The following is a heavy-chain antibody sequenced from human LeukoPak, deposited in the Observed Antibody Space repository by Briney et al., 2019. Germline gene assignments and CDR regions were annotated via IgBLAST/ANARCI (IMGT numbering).Heavy chain of an antibody. D-gene: IGHD4-17*01. CDR1: VHIFTGYY. Sequence: ASVKVSYKASVHIFTGYYMHWVRQAPVQGLERMGWINPNSGGTNYAQKFQGWVTMTRDTSISTAYMELSRLRSDDTAVYYCARGATVTTWVSYYYYGMDVWGKGTTVTVSS. J-gene: IGHJ6*04. V-gene: IGHV1-2*04. CDR2: INPNSGGT. CDR3: ARGATVTTWVSYYYYGMDV.